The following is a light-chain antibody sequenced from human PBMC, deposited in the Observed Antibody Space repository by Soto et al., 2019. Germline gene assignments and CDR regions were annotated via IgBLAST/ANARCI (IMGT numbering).Light chain of an antibody. CDR3: QQRRNWSNTWT. CDR2: GAS. J-gene: IGKJ1*01. V-gene: IGKV3D-20*02. CDR1: QSVSSSY. Sequence: EIVLTQSPGTLSLSPWERATLSCRASQSVSSSYLAWYQQKPRQAPRLLIYGASTRATGIPARFSGSGSGTDCTLTISSLEPEDFAVYYCQQRRNWSNTWTFGQGTKVDIK.